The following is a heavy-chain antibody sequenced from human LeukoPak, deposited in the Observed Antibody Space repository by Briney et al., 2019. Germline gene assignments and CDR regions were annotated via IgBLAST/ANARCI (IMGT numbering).Heavy chain of an antibody. CDR2: ISSSGSTI. J-gene: IGHJ2*01. CDR1: GFTFSSYE. V-gene: IGHV3-48*03. CDR3: AGDQGSMIVARTTKWFVDL. Sequence: QPGGSLRLSCAASGFTFSSYEMNWVRQAPGKGLEWVSYISSSGSTIYYADSVKGRFTISRDNAKNSLYLQMNSLRAEDTAVYYCAGDQGSMIVARTTKWFVDLWGRGTLVTVSS. D-gene: IGHD3-22*01.